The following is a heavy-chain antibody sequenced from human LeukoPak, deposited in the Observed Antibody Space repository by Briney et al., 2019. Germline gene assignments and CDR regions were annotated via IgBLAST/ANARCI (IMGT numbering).Heavy chain of an antibody. CDR1: GGSISSYY. CDR3: ARDAQGFFAMTFVLDAFDI. D-gene: IGHD2-2*01. Sequence: SGTLSLTCTVSGGSISSYYWSWIRQPAGKGLEWIGRIYTSGSTNYNPSLKSRVTMSVDTSKNQFSLKLSSVTAADTAVYYCARDAQGFFAMTFVLDAFDIWGQGTMVTVSS. J-gene: IGHJ3*02. V-gene: IGHV4-4*07. CDR2: IYTSGST.